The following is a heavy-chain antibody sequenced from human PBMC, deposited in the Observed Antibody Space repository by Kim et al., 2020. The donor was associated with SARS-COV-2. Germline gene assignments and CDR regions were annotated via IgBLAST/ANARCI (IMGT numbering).Heavy chain of an antibody. J-gene: IGHJ4*02. CDR1: GFKFNNYA. V-gene: IGHV3-23*01. Sequence: GGSLRLSCTTSGFKFNNYAMSWFRQASGKGLEWVSALGGGGGATYYADSVKGRFAISRDSSTNTMYLQMNTLRVEDTAVYFCAKVGSGAYVGRDYFDYWGQGTPVTVSP. CDR3: AKVGSGAYVGRDYFDY. D-gene: IGHD4-17*01. CDR2: LGGGGGAT.